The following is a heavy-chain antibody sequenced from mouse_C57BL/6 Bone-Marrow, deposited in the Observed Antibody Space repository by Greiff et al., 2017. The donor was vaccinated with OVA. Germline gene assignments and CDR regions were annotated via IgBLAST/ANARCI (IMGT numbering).Heavy chain of an antibody. CDR3: ARSDGYYDWYFDV. CDR1: GYTFTSYW. Sequence: VQLQQSGAELVKPGASVKLSCKASGYTFTSYWMHWVKQRPGRGLEWIGRIDPTSGGTKYNEKFKSKATLTVDKPSSTAYMQLSSLTSEDSAVYYCARSDGYYDWYFDVWGTGTTVTVSS. J-gene: IGHJ1*03. CDR2: IDPTSGGT. D-gene: IGHD2-3*01. V-gene: IGHV1-72*01.